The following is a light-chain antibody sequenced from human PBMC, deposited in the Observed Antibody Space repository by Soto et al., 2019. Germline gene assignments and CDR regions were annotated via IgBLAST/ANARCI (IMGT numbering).Light chain of an antibody. CDR3: SSYTSSGSV. Sequence: QSVLTQPASVSGSPGQSITISCTGTSGDVGGYNYVSWYQQHPGKAPKLMIYDVSNRPSGVSNRFSGSKSGNTAYLTISGLQAEDEADYYCSSYTSSGSVFGGGTQLTVL. CDR2: DVS. J-gene: IGLJ2*01. CDR1: SGDVGGYNY. V-gene: IGLV2-14*01.